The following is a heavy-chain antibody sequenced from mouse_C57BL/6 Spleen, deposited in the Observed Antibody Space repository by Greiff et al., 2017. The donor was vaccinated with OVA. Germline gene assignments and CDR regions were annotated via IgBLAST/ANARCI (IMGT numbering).Heavy chain of an antibody. Sequence: DVMLVESGGGLVKPGGSLKLSCAASGFTFSSYAMSWVRQTPEKRLEWVATISDGGSYTYYPDNVKGRFTISRDNAKNNLYLQMSHLKSEDTAMYYCARRGEYGYDGAMDYWGQGTSVTVSS. J-gene: IGHJ4*01. V-gene: IGHV5-4*03. CDR2: ISDGGSYT. D-gene: IGHD2-2*01. CDR1: GFTFSSYA. CDR3: ARRGEYGYDGAMDY.